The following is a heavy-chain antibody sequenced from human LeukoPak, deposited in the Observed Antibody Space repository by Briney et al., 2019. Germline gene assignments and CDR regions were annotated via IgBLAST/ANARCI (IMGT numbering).Heavy chain of an antibody. J-gene: IGHJ4*02. CDR1: GFTFSSYG. V-gene: IGHV3-23*01. CDR3: AKHYYGSGSTNYYFDY. Sequence: GGSLRLSCAASGFTFSSYGMSWVRQAPGKGLEWVSAISGSGGSTYYADSVKGRFTISRDNSKNTLYLQMNRLRAEDTAVYNCAKHYYGSGSTNYYFDYWGQGTLVTVCS. D-gene: IGHD3-10*01. CDR2: ISGSGGST.